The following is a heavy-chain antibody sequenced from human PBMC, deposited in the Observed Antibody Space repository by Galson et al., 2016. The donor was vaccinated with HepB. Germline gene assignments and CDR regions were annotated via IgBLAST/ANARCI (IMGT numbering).Heavy chain of an antibody. D-gene: IGHD5-18*01. CDR3: LREGEYNSGYGDH. Sequence: SLRLSCAGSGFTFNNYAMGWVRLAPGKGLEWISTISGSGDSIYYGDSMKGRFSISRDNSKNTLFLQINSLRAEDTALYYCLREGEYNSGYGDHWGQGTLVAVSS. V-gene: IGHV3-23*01. CDR2: ISGSGDSI. J-gene: IGHJ4*02. CDR1: GFTFNNYA.